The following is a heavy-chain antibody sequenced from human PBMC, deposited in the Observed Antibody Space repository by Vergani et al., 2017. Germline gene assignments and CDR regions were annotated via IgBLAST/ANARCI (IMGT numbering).Heavy chain of an antibody. CDR2: IYHSGST. CDR1: GVSFRSADYY. CDR3: ARVRYSYGYFGY. Sequence: QVHLQESGPGLVKSSQTLSLTCTVSGVSFRSADYYWSWIRQPPGKGLEWIGYIYHSGSTYYNPSLKSRVTISVDRSKNQFSLKLSSVTAADTAVYYCARVRYSYGYFGYWGQGTLVTVSS. J-gene: IGHJ4*02. D-gene: IGHD5-18*01. V-gene: IGHV4-30-4*08.